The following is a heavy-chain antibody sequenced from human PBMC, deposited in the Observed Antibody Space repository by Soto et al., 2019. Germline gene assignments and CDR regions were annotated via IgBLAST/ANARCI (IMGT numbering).Heavy chain of an antibody. CDR1: GGSITRNNHY. CDR3: ARLGSSGWYQGSYFDY. V-gene: IGHV4-39*01. Sequence: QLQLQESGPGLVKPSETLSLTCTVSGGSITRNNHYWGWIRQSPGKGLEWIGSILYSGSINYNPSLKSRGTISVETSKNQFTLKMSSVTAADTAVYYCARLGSSGWYQGSYFDYWGQGTLVTVSS. D-gene: IGHD6-19*01. J-gene: IGHJ4*02. CDR2: ILYSGSI.